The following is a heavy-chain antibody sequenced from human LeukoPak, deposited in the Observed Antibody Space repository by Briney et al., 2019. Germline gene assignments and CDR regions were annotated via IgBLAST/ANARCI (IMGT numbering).Heavy chain of an antibody. D-gene: IGHD3-10*01. CDR2: ISSSSSTI. J-gene: IGHJ4*02. V-gene: IGHV3-48*01. Sequence: GGSLRLSCAASGFTFSSYSMNWVRQAPGKGLEWVSYISSSSSTIYYADSVKGRFTISRDNAKNSLYLQMNSLRAEDTAVYYCARGISDYYALGDYWGQGTLVTVSS. CDR3: ARGISDYYALGDY. CDR1: GFTFSSYS.